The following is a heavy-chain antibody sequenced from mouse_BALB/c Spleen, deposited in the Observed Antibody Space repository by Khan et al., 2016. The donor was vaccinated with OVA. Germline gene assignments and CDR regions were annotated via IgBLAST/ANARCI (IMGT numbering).Heavy chain of an antibody. V-gene: IGHV3-8*02. CDR2: MIYTGYT. CDR1: GDSITSGY. D-gene: IGHD2-14*01. Sequence: EVQLQESGPSLVKPSQTLSLTCSVTGDSITSGYWSWIRKLPGNKLEYMGYMIYTGYTDYNPSLKSRIAITRHTSKNQYYLQLNSVTAEDTATYYCARSTYRDAFADWGQGTLVTVSA. CDR3: ARSTYRDAFAD. J-gene: IGHJ3*01.